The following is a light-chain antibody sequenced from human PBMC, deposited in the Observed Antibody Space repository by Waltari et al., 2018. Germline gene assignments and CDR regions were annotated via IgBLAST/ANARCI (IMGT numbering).Light chain of an antibody. Sequence: IQMTESPSSVSASGGDSVTITRRANHAITSWLAWYQQKPGKAPKVLIFAASNLRSGVPSRFSGSGSGTDFTLTISSLQPEDFATYYCQQANSLPWTFGQGTKVEIK. CDR3: QQANSLPWT. J-gene: IGKJ1*01. V-gene: IGKV1-12*02. CDR2: AAS. CDR1: HAITSW.